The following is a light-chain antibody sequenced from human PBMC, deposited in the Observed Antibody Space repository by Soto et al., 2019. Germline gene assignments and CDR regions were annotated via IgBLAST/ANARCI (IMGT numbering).Light chain of an antibody. V-gene: IGKV1-39*01. J-gene: IGKJ4*01. Sequence: DIQMTQSPSSLSASVGDRVTLTCRAGQSISTHLNWFQQKPGKAPKLLIYAASSLQSGVPSRFSGSGSVTDFSLTISSLQPEDFATYYCQQSYGTPRTFGGGTKVEI. CDR2: AAS. CDR1: QSISTH. CDR3: QQSYGTPRT.